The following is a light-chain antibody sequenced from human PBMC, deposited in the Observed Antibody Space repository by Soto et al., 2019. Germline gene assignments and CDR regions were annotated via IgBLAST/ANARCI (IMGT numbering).Light chain of an antibody. CDR2: YDS. CDR1: NIGSKS. CDR3: QVWDSSSDHNYV. J-gene: IGLJ1*01. Sequence: SYELTQPPSVSVAPGKTARITCGGNNIGSKSVHWYQQKPGQAPVLVIYYDSDRPSGIPERLSGSNSGNTATLTISRVEAGDEADYYCQVWDSSSDHNYVFGTGTKLTVL. V-gene: IGLV3-21*04.